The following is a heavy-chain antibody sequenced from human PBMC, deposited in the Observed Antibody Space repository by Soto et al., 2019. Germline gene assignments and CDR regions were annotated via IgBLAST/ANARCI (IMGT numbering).Heavy chain of an antibody. V-gene: IGHV1-18*01. Sequence: VKVSCKASGYTFTSYGISWVRQAPGQGLEWMGWISAYNGNTNYAQKLQGGVTMTTDTSTSTAYMELRSLRSDDTAVYYCARVEWIQLWFVGNWFDPWGQGTLVTVSS. J-gene: IGHJ5*02. CDR3: ARVEWIQLWFVGNWFDP. D-gene: IGHD5-18*01. CDR2: ISAYNGNT. CDR1: GYTFTSYG.